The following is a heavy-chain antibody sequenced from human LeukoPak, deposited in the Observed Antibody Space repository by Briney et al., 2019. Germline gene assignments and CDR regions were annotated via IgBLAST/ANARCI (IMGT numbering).Heavy chain of an antibody. CDR2: IKHDGSEK. V-gene: IGHV3-7*01. J-gene: IGHJ4*02. D-gene: IGHD6-13*01. Sequence: GGSLRLSCAASGFTFGIYRMSWVRQPPGKGLEWVANIKHDGSEKYYVDSVKGRFTISRDNAKNSLYLQMNSLRAEDTAVYYCARVGTAEGTLEDYWGQGTLVTVSS. CDR1: GFTFGIYR. CDR3: ARVGTAEGTLEDY.